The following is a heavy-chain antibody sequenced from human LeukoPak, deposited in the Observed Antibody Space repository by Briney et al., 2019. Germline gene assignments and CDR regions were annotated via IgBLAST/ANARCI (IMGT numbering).Heavy chain of an antibody. Sequence: PSETLSLTCTVSGGSISSGGYYWSCIRQHPGKGLEWIGYIYYSGSTYYNPSLKSRVTISVDTSKNQFSLKLSSVTAADTAVYYCARGSGSYQFDYWGQGTLVTVSS. J-gene: IGHJ4*02. D-gene: IGHD1-26*01. CDR2: IYYSGST. CDR1: GGSISSGGYY. CDR3: ARGSGSYQFDY. V-gene: IGHV4-31*03.